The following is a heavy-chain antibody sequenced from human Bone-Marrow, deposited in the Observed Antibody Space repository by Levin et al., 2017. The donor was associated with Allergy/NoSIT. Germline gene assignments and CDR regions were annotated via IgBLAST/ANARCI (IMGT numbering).Heavy chain of an antibody. V-gene: IGHV3-43D*03. CDR3: AKAMEASSMFDS. CDR2: VSWDGGST. D-gene: IGHD2/OR15-2a*01. Sequence: GGSLRLSCVASGFTFDDYAMHWVRQVPGKGLEWVSLVSWDGGSTYYADSVKGRFTISRDNSKNSLYLHMNSLRPEDTALYYCAKAMEASSMFDSWGQGTLVTVSS. J-gene: IGHJ4*02. CDR1: GFTFDDYA.